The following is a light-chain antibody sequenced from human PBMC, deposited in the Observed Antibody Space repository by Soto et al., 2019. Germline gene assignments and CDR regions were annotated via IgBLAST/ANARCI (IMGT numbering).Light chain of an antibody. Sequence: VIMTQSPVTLSVSSGEGATLSCRASYNVNSNLAWYQQKPGQAPRLLISRASTRATGIAARFSGSGSGTEFTLTIASLQSEDSAVYYCQQYDSWPMTFGQGTRLEIK. V-gene: IGKV3-15*01. CDR3: QQYDSWPMT. CDR2: RAS. CDR1: YNVNSN. J-gene: IGKJ5*01.